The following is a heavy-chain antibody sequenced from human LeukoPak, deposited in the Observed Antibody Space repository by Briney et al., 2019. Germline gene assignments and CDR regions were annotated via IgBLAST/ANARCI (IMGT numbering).Heavy chain of an antibody. Sequence: PGGSLRLSCAASGFTFSSYAMSWVRQAPGKGLEWVSAISGSGGSTYYADSVKGRFTISRDNSKNTLYLQMNSLRAEDTAVYYCAITYGSGYSYYFNYWGQGTLVTVSS. D-gene: IGHD3-10*01. CDR1: GFTFSSYA. CDR2: ISGSGGST. CDR3: AITYGSGYSYYFNY. V-gene: IGHV3-23*01. J-gene: IGHJ4*02.